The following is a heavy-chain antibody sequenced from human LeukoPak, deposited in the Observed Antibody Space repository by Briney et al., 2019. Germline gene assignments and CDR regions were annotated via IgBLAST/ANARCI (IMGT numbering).Heavy chain of an antibody. CDR1: GFTFSRYW. CDR3: ARVMSASVWRSYGSYYYYYYMDI. J-gene: IGHJ6*03. V-gene: IGHV3-7*01. CDR2: IKQDGSEK. D-gene: IGHD3-16*01. Sequence: LPGGSLRLSCAASGFTFSRYWISWVRQAPGKGLEWVANIKQDGSEKYSVDSVKGRFTISRDNAKNSVYMQMNSLRAEDTAVYYCARVMSASVWRSYGSYYYYYYMDIWGKGTTVTVSS.